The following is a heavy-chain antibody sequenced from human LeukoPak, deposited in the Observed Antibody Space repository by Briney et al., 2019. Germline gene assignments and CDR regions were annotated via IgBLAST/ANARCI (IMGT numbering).Heavy chain of an antibody. Sequence: GGSLRLSCVASGFTFSGSGMSWVRQAPGKGLEWVSYISSRSRSISHADSVKGRFTISRGNAKNSLYLQMNSLRDEDTAVYYCARDMLESSSWGYYFDYWGQGTLVTVSS. V-gene: IGHV3-48*02. CDR1: GFTFSGSG. J-gene: IGHJ4*02. D-gene: IGHD6-13*01. CDR2: ISSRSRSI. CDR3: ARDMLESSSWGYYFDY.